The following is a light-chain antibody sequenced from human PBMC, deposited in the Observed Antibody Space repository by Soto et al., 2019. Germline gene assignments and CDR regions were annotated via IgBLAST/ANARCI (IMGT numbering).Light chain of an antibody. V-gene: IGKV3D-15*01. CDR1: QSVSSN. J-gene: IGKJ4*01. CDR3: HHEINWPLT. Sequence: EIVMTQSPATLSVSPGERATLSCRASQSVSSNLAWYQQKPGQAPRLLIYGASDRATGIPGRFSGSGSGTEFNLTISSLEPEDFALDYSHHEINWPLTFDGGTKVDIK. CDR2: GAS.